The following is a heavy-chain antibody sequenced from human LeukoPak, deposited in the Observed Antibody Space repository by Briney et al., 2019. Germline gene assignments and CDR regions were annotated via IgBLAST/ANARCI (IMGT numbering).Heavy chain of an antibody. CDR2: MYYGAST. V-gene: IGHV4-59*01. Sequence: PSETLSLTCTVSGGSISSYYRSWVRQPPGKGLEWVGNIWNMYYGASTKYSPSLKSRVTISGDSSKNQFSLKLTSVTAADTAVYYCARDHSTGIDYWGQGTLVTVSS. CDR1: GGSISSYY. CDR3: ARDHSTGIDY. J-gene: IGHJ4*02. D-gene: IGHD2/OR15-2a*01.